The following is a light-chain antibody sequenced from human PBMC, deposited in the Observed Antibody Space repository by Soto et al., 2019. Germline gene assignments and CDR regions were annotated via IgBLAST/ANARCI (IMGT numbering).Light chain of an antibody. CDR2: LGS. CDR3: MQALQNPLT. J-gene: IGKJ4*01. Sequence: DIVMTQSPLSLPVTPGEPASISCGSSQSLLHSSGRNYLHWYLQKPGQSPQLLIYLGSNRASGVPDRFSGGGSGTDFTLKISRVEAEDVGIYYCMQALQNPLTFGGGTKVDIK. V-gene: IGKV2-28*01. CDR1: QSLLHSSGRNY.